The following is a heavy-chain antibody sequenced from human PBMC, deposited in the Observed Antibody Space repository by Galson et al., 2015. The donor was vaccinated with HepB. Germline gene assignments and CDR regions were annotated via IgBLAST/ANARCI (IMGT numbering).Heavy chain of an antibody. J-gene: IGHJ5*02. CDR1: GYTFTSYY. CDR3: ARDLGAVRGGAGSSWWFDP. V-gene: IGHV1-46*01. Sequence: SVKVSCKASGYTFTSYYMHWVRQAPGQGLEWMGIINPSGGSTSYAQKFQGRVTMTRDTSTSTVYMELSSLRSEDTAVYYCARDLGAVRGGAGSSWWFDPWGQGTLVTVSS. CDR2: INPSGGST. D-gene: IGHD6-13*01.